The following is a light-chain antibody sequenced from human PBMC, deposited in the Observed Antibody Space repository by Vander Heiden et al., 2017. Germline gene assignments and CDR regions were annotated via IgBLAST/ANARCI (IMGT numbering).Light chain of an antibody. Sequence: DIVMTQSPDSLAASLGERATINCNSSHSVFHSSNNKNYLAWYQQKPGQPPKLLIYWASTRQSGVPDRFSGSESGTDFTLTISSLQAADVAVYYCQQFYSSPWTFGQGTKVEIK. CDR3: QQFYSSPWT. J-gene: IGKJ1*01. CDR2: WAS. CDR1: HSVFHSSNNKNY. V-gene: IGKV4-1*01.